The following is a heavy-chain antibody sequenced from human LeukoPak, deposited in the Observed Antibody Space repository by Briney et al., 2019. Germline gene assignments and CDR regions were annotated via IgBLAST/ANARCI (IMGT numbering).Heavy chain of an antibody. D-gene: IGHD2-15*01. CDR2: ISSSGSTI. CDR3: ARQRRYCSGDNCYQRTFDY. V-gene: IGHV3-11*04. J-gene: IGHJ4*02. CDR1: GFTFSDYY. Sequence: PGGSLRLSCAASGFTFSDYYMSWIRQAPGKGLGWVSYISSSGSTIYYADSVKGRFTISRDNAKNSLYLQMNSLRAEDTAVYYCARQRRYCSGDNCYQRTFDYWGQGTLVTVSS.